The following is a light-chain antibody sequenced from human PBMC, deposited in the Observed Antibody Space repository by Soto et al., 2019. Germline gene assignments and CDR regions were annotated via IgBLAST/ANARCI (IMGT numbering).Light chain of an antibody. V-gene: IGKV3-15*01. J-gene: IGKJ1*01. CDR3: QQYNSWLWT. CDR2: GAS. CDR1: QSVSSK. Sequence: IVLAQSPGTLSVSPGEGATLSCRASQSVSSKLAWYQQKPGQAPRLLIYGASTRATGIPARFSGSGSGTEFTLIISSLQSEDSAVYYCQQYNSWLWTLGQGTKVDIK.